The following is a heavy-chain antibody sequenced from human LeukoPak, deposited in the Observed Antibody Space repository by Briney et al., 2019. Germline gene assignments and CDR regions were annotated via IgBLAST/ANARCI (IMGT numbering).Heavy chain of an antibody. D-gene: IGHD6-13*01. CDR1: GFSFSDHY. J-gene: IGHJ4*02. CDR3: ARGPYSSSWYPNYFDY. CDR2: ISSSSSYI. Sequence: PGGSLRLSCAASGFSFSDHYMDWVRQAPGKGLEWVSSISSSSSYIYYADSVKGRFTISRDNAKNSLYLQMNSLRAEDTAVYYCARGPYSSSWYPNYFDYWGQGTLVTVSS. V-gene: IGHV3-21*01.